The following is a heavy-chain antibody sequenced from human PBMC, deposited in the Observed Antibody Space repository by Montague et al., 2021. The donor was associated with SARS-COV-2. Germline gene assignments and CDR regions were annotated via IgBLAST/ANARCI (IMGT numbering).Heavy chain of an antibody. Sequence: SETLSFTCTVSGGSVSSGGYYWSWIRQPPGKGLEWIGYIYYSGSTNYNPSLKSRVTISLDTSKNQFSLKLTSVTAADTAVYYCARVSLAAAATRSDYWGQGTLVTVSS. CDR3: ARVSLAAAATRSDY. J-gene: IGHJ4*02. D-gene: IGHD6-13*01. CDR1: GGSVSSGGYY. V-gene: IGHV4-61*08. CDR2: IYYSGST.